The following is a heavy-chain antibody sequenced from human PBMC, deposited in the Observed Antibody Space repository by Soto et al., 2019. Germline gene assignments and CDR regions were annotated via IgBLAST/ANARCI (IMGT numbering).Heavy chain of an antibody. CDR3: ARARDIVVVVVVTPESAPGAFDI. V-gene: IGHV1-69*01. D-gene: IGHD2-15*01. Sequence: QVQLVQSGAEVKKPGSSVKVSCKASGGTFSSYAISWVRQAPGQGLEWMGGIIPIFGTANYAQKFQDRVTITADESTSTAHMELSSLRSEDPAVYYCARARDIVVVVVVTPESAPGAFDIWGQGTMVTGSS. J-gene: IGHJ3*02. CDR2: IIPIFGTA. CDR1: GGTFSSYA.